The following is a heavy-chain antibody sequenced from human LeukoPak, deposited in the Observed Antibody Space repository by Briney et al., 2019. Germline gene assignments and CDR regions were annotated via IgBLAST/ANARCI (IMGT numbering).Heavy chain of an antibody. D-gene: IGHD2-2*01. Sequence: GGSLRLSCTASGFTFSSNWMTWVRQAPGKGLEWVANINEDGGGKYYVESVKGRFTISRDNARNSVHLELSNLRAEDTAVYYCATRRCSIAACRASSYRCFDFWGKGTTVIVSS. V-gene: IGHV3-7*01. CDR1: GFTFSSNW. CDR2: INEDGGGK. CDR3: ATRRCSIAACRASSYRCFDF. J-gene: IGHJ6*04.